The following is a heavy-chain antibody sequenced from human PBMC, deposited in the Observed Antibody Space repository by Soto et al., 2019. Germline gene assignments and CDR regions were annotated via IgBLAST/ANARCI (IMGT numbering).Heavy chain of an antibody. CDR3: ARDPDYGGNSGTNEDHY. V-gene: IGHV1-3*01. CDR2: INAGNGNT. CDR1: GYTFTSYA. D-gene: IGHD4-17*01. Sequence: QVQLVQSGAEVKKPGALVKVSCKASGYTFTSYAMHWVRQAPGQRLEWMGWINAGNGNTKYSQKFQGRVTITRDTSACTAFMELSSLRSEDTAVYYCARDPDYGGNSGTNEDHYWGQGTLVTVSS. J-gene: IGHJ4*02.